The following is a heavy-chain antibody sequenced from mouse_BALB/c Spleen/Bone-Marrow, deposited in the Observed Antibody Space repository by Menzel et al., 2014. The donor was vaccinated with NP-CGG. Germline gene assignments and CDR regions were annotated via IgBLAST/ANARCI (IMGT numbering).Heavy chain of an antibody. CDR3: ARRGTGTGAMDY. CDR1: GFSLSTSGMG. J-gene: IGHJ4*01. D-gene: IGHD4-1*01. V-gene: IGHV8-12*01. Sequence: LEESGPGLLQRSQTLSLTCSFSGFSLSTSGMGVSWIRQPSGKGLEWLAHIYWDDDKRYNPSLKSRLTISKDTSRNQVFLKITSVDTADTATYYCARRGTGTGAMDYCDHGTSAAIYS. CDR2: IYWDDDK.